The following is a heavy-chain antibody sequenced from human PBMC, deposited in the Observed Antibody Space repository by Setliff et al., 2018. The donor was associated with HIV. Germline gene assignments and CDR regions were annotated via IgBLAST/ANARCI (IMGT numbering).Heavy chain of an antibody. CDR3: ARVQDKDCTHGVCSGFDI. Sequence: ASVKVSCKASGYTFTSYDINWVRQATGQGLEWMGWMNPNSGNTGYAQKFQGRVTMTRNTSISTAYMELSSLRSEDTAVYYCARVQDKDCTHGVCSGFDIWGQGTMVTVSS. V-gene: IGHV1-8*02. CDR1: GYTFTSYD. CDR2: MNPNSGNT. J-gene: IGHJ3*02. D-gene: IGHD2-8*01.